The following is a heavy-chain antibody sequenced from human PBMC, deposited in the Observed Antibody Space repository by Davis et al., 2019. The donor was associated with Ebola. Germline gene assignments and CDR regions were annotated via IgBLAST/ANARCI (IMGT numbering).Heavy chain of an antibody. Sequence: PSETLSLTCTVSGGSISSYYWSWIRQHPGKGLEWIGYIYYSGSTYYNPSLKSRVTISVDTSKNQFSLKLSSVTAADTAVYYCASLTMIASPYVDYWGQGTLVTVSS. V-gene: IGHV4-59*06. J-gene: IGHJ4*02. D-gene: IGHD3-22*01. CDR2: IYYSGST. CDR3: ASLTMIASPYVDY. CDR1: GGSISSYY.